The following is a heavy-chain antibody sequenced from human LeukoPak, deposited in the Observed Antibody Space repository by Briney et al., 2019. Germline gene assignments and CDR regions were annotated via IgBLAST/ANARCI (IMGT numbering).Heavy chain of an antibody. Sequence: SQTLSLTCTVSGGSISSGDYYWSWIRQPPGKGLEWIGYIYYSGSTYYNPSLKSRVTISVDTSKNQFSLKLNSVTAADTAVYYCAREWQQLDTDAFDIWGQGTMVTVSS. D-gene: IGHD6-13*01. V-gene: IGHV4-30-4*01. CDR2: IYYSGST. CDR3: AREWQQLDTDAFDI. J-gene: IGHJ3*02. CDR1: GGSISSGDYY.